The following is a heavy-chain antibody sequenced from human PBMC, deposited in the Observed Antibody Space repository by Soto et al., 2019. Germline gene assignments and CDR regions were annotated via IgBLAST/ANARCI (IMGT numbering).Heavy chain of an antibody. V-gene: IGHV4-34*01. CDR3: ASTRAGYYDILTGYYPFDY. D-gene: IGHD3-9*01. CDR1: GGSFSGYY. Sequence: PSETLSLTCAVYGGSFSGYYWSWIRQPPGKGLEWIGEINHSGSTNYNPSLKSRVTISVDTSKNQFSLKLSSVTAADTAVYYCASTRAGYYDILTGYYPFDYWGQGTLVTVSS. CDR2: INHSGST. J-gene: IGHJ4*02.